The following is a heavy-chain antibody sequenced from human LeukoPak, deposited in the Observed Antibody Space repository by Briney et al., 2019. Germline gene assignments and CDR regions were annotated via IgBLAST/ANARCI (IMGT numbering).Heavy chain of an antibody. V-gene: IGHV4-59*12. CDR1: GGSISPYY. Sequence: SETLSLTCTVSGGSISPYYWSWIRQPPGKGLEWIGYIYYSGSTYYNPSLKSRVTISVDTSKNLFSLKLSSVTAADTAVYYCAREGGDSEGAFDIWGQGTMVTVSS. CDR3: AREGGDSEGAFDI. J-gene: IGHJ3*02. CDR2: IYYSGST. D-gene: IGHD3-16*01.